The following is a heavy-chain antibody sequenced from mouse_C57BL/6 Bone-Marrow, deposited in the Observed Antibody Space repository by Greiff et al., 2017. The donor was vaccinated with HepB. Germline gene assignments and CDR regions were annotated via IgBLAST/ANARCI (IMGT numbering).Heavy chain of an antibody. CDR3: ERESSYVPYAMDY. CDR1: GYSITSGYY. J-gene: IGHJ4*01. CDR2: ISYDGSN. Sequence: DVQLQESGPGLVKPSPSLSLSCSVTGYSITSGYYWNWIRQFPGNKLEWMGYISYDGSNNYNPSLKNRISITRDTSKNQFFLKLNSVTTEDTATYYCERESSYVPYAMDYWGQGTSVTVSS. D-gene: IGHD1-1*01. V-gene: IGHV3-6*01.